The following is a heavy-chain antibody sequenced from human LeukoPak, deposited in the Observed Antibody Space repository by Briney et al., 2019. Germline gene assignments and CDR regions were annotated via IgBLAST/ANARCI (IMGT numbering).Heavy chain of an antibody. V-gene: IGHV3-21*01. CDR3: ARASGIAAAGTAIDY. Sequence: GGSLRLSCAASGFTFSSYSMNWVRQAPGKGLEWVSSISSSSSYIYYADSVKGRFTISRDNAKNSLYLQMNSLRAEDTAVYYCARASGIAAAGTAIDYWGQGTLVTVSS. CDR2: ISSSSSYI. D-gene: IGHD6-13*01. CDR1: GFTFSSYS. J-gene: IGHJ4*02.